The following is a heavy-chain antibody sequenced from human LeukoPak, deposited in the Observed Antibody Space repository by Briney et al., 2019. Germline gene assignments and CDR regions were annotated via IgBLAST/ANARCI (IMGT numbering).Heavy chain of an antibody. V-gene: IGHV4-34*01. Sequence: SETLSLTCAVYGGSFSGYYWSWIRRPPGKGLEWIGEINHSGSTNYNPSLKSRVTISVDTSKNQFSLKLSSVTAADTAVYYCAREGGRFLEWTLWPYYFDYWGQGTLVTVSS. D-gene: IGHD3-3*01. CDR2: INHSGST. CDR3: AREGGRFLEWTLWPYYFDY. J-gene: IGHJ4*02. CDR1: GGSFSGYY.